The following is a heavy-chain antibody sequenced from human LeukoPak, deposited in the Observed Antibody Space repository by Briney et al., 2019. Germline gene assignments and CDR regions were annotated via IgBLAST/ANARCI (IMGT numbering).Heavy chain of an antibody. Sequence: PLETLSLTCAVSGYSISSGYYWGWIRQPPGKGLDWIGSIYHSGSSYYNPSLKSRVTISVDTSKNQFSLNLSSVTAADTAVYYCASSSSGYYTYDYWGQGTLVTVSS. CDR3: ASSSSGYYTYDY. CDR1: GYSISSGYY. CDR2: IYHSGSS. V-gene: IGHV4-38-2*01. D-gene: IGHD3-3*01. J-gene: IGHJ4*02.